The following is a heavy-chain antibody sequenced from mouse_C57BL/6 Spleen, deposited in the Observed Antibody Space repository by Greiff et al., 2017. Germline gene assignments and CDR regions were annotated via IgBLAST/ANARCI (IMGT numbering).Heavy chain of an antibody. V-gene: IGHV1-15*01. J-gene: IGHJ2*01. CDR3: TRNTTVVASDY. Sequence: QVQLQQSGAELVRPGASVTLSCKASGYTFTDYEMHWVKQTPVHGLEGIGAIDPETGGTAYNQKFKGKAILTADESSSTAYMELRSLTSEDSAVFYCTRNTTVVASDYWGQGTTLSVSS. D-gene: IGHD1-1*01. CDR1: GYTFTDYE. CDR2: IDPETGGT.